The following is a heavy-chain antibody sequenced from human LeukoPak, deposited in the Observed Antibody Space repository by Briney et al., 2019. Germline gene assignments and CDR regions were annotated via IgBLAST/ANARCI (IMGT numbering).Heavy chain of an antibody. Sequence: GGSLRLSCAASGFTFSTSTMSWVRQAPGKGLEWVSSLSGSSSYIYYADSVKGRFTISRDNAKKSLYLQMDSLRAEDTATYFCATEWALAQNWGQGTLVTVSS. CDR2: LSGSSSYI. CDR1: GFTFSTST. CDR3: ATEWALAQN. V-gene: IGHV3-21*01. J-gene: IGHJ4*02. D-gene: IGHD1-26*01.